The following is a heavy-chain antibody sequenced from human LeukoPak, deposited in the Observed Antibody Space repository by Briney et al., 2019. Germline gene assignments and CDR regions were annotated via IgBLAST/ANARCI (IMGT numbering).Heavy chain of an antibody. Sequence: ASVKVSCKSSVGTFSSYAISWVRQAPGQGLEWMGGIISIFGTANYAHKFQGRVTITADESTSTAYMELSSLRSEDTAVYYCRYYDSSGYLANAFDIWGQGTMVTVSS. CDR2: IISIFGTA. CDR1: VGTFSSYA. D-gene: IGHD3-22*01. CDR3: RYYDSSGYLANAFDI. V-gene: IGHV1-69*13. J-gene: IGHJ3*02.